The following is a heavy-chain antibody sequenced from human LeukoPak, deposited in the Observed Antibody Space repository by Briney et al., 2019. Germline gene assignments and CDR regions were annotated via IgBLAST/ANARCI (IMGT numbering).Heavy chain of an antibody. CDR3: ARDAIYGGKTFDY. D-gene: IGHD4-23*01. V-gene: IGHV3-21*01. J-gene: IGHJ4*02. CDR1: GFTFSSYS. Sequence: GGSLRLSCAASGFTFSSYSMNWVRQASGKGLERVSSISSSSSYIYYADSVKGRFTISRDNAKNSLYLQMNSLRAEDTAVYYCARDAIYGGKTFDYWGQGTLVTVSS. CDR2: ISSSSSYI.